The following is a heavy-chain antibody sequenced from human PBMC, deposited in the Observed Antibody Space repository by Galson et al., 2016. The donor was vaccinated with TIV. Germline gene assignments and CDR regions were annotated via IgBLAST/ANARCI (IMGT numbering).Heavy chain of an antibody. CDR3: ARSQEQGFVVVPPAITNWLDT. D-gene: IGHD2-2*02. J-gene: IGHJ5*02. Sequence: SVKVSCKAFGYTFTRFGISWVRQAPGQGLEWMGWISGYTGDSNFAQKFQGRVTLTTDTSTSTAYMGLRSLRADHTAIFHCARSQEQGFVVVPPAITNWLDTWGQGTLVSVSS. CDR1: GYTFTRFG. CDR2: ISGYTGDS. V-gene: IGHV1-18*01.